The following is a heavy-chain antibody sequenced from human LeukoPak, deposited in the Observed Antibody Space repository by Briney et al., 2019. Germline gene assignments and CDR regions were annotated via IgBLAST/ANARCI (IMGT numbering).Heavy chain of an antibody. J-gene: IGHJ6*02. D-gene: IGHD6-13*01. CDR3: ARDVGSSWYGDYYGMDV. Sequence: WASVTVSFEASGYTFPNYYMHWVRQARGQGLAWMGLINPSGGSTSYAQKFQGRVAMARDTSTSTVYMELSSLRSEDTALYYCARDVGSSWYGDYYGMDVWGQGTTVTVSS. V-gene: IGHV1-46*01. CDR2: INPSGGST. CDR1: GYTFPNYY.